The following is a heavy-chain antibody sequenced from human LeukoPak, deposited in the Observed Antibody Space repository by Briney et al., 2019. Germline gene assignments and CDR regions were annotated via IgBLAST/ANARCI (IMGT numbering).Heavy chain of an antibody. CDR1: GFTFSSYW. V-gene: IGHV3-7*04. D-gene: IGHD6-13*01. Sequence: GGSLRLSCGASGFTFSSYWMGWVRQAPGKGLEWVANIKQDGSEKYYVDSVKGRFTISRDNAKNSLYLQMNSLRAEDTAVYYCARAPTRIAAFDYWGQGTLVTVSS. CDR2: IKQDGSEK. J-gene: IGHJ4*02. CDR3: ARAPTRIAAFDY.